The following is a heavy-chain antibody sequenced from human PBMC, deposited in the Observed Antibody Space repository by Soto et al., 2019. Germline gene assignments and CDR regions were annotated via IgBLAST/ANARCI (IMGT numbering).Heavy chain of an antibody. CDR2: ISSSSSYT. Sequence: PGGSLRLSCAASGFTFSDYYMSWIRQAPGKGLEWVSYISSSSSYTTYADSVKGRFTTSRDNAKNSLYLQMNSLRAEDTAVYYCAREYCSGGSCYSGGGYYGMDVWGQGTTVTVSS. V-gene: IGHV3-11*06. CDR1: GFTFSDYY. D-gene: IGHD2-15*01. J-gene: IGHJ6*02. CDR3: AREYCSGGSCYSGGGYYGMDV.